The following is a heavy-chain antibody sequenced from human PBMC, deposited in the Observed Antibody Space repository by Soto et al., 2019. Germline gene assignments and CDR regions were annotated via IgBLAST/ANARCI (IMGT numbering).Heavy chain of an antibody. Sequence: SETLSLTCAVYGGSFSGYYWSWIRQPPGKALEWIGEINHSGSTNYNPSLKSRVTISVDTSKNQFSLKLSSVTAADTAVYYCARGLGYSYGYYYYYYGMDVWGQGTTVTVSS. V-gene: IGHV4-34*01. J-gene: IGHJ6*02. CDR3: ARGLGYSYGYYYYYYGMDV. CDR1: GGSFSGYY. D-gene: IGHD5-18*01. CDR2: INHSGST.